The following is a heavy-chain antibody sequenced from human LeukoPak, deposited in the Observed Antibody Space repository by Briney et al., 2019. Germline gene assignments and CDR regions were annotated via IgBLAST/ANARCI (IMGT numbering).Heavy chain of an antibody. V-gene: IGHV1-18*01. CDR1: GYTFTSYG. CDR3: ARDRAAAGTVVFDY. CDR2: ISAYNGNT. Sequence: ASVKVSCKASGYTFTSYGISWVRQAPGRGLEWMGWISAYNGNTNYAQKLQGRVTMTTDTSTSTAYMELRSLRSDDTAVYYCARDRAAAGTVVFDYWGQGTLVTVSS. D-gene: IGHD6-13*01. J-gene: IGHJ4*02.